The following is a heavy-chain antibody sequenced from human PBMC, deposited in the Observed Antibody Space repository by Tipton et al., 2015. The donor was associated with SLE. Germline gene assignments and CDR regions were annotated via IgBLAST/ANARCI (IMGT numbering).Heavy chain of an antibody. V-gene: IGHV1-46*01. Sequence: QSGAEVKKPGASVKVSCRTSGYTFTHYYIHWVRQAPGQGLEWMGIISPSDGSTSYAQRFQGRVTMTRDTSISTAYMELSRLRSDDTAVYYCARGDFSYYFDYWGQGTLVTVSS. CDR3: ARGDFSYYFDY. CDR1: GYTFTHYY. J-gene: IGHJ4*02. CDR2: ISPSDGST. D-gene: IGHD2/OR15-2a*01.